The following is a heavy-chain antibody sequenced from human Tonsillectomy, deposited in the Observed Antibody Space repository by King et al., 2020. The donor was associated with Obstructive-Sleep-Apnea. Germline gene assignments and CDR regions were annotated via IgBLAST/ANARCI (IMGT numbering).Heavy chain of an antibody. CDR1: GGSITGYY. D-gene: IGHD6-19*01. J-gene: IGHJ4*02. CDR2: IYHSGST. CDR3: ARGGWLVPIDY. Sequence: VQLQESGPGLVKPSETLSLTCTVSGGSITGYYWSWIRQPPGKGPEWIAYIYHSGSTDYNPSLKSRVTISVDASKNQFSLKLSSVTAADTAVYYCARGGWLVPIDYWGQGTLVSVSS. V-gene: IGHV4-59*08.